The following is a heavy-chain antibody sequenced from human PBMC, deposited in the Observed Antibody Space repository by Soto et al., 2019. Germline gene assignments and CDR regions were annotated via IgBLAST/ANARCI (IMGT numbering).Heavy chain of an antibody. CDR3: ARDLYYDICYYGMDV. CDR2: IYYSGST. J-gene: IGHJ6*02. V-gene: IGHV4-59*01. Sequence: SETLSLTCTVSGCSISSYYWSWIRQPPGKGLEWIGYIYYSGSTNYNPSLKSRVTISVDTSKNQFSLKLSSVTAADTAVYYCARDLYYDICYYGMDVWGQGTTVTVSS. D-gene: IGHD3-22*01. CDR1: GCSISSYY.